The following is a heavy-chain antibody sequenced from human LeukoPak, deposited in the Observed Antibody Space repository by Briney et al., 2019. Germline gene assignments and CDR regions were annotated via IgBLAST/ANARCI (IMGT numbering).Heavy chain of an antibody. D-gene: IGHD1-7*01. CDR3: ARDNWNYNYYYYYMDV. J-gene: IGHJ6*03. CDR2: INHSGST. CDR1: GGSFSGYY. Sequence: TPSETLSLTCAVYGGSFSGYYWSWIRQPPGKGLEWIGEINHSGSTNYNPSLKSRVTISVDTSKNQFSLKLSSVTAADTAVYYCARDNWNYNYYYYYMDVWGKGTTVTVSS. V-gene: IGHV4-34*01.